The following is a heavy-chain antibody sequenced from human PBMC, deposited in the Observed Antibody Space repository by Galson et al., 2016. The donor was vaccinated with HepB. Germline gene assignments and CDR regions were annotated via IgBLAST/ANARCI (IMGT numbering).Heavy chain of an antibody. CDR3: ARPEGYSYYYGMDV. Sequence: SLRLSCAASGFTFNNYWMSWVRQAPGKGLEWVANIKQDGSEKDYVDSVKGRFTISRDNAKTSLYLQMNSLRAEDTAVYYCARPEGYSYYYGMDVWGQGTTVTVSS. CDR1: GFTFNNYW. V-gene: IGHV3-7*01. J-gene: IGHJ6*02. CDR2: IKQDGSEK.